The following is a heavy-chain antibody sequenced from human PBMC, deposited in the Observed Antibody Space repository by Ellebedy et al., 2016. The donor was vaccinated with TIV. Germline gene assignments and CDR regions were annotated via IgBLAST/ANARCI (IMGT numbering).Heavy chain of an antibody. V-gene: IGHV4-4*07. Sequence: ESLKISCTVSGGSIGGYYWSWVRQPAGKGLEWVGRIYPTGSTNYNPSLKSRVTMSLDTSKDQFSLKLTSVTAADTAVYYCARHGPQWFDAFDVWGQGTMVTVSS. CDR3: ARHGPQWFDAFDV. CDR1: GGSIGGYY. D-gene: IGHD3-22*01. CDR2: IYPTGST. J-gene: IGHJ3*01.